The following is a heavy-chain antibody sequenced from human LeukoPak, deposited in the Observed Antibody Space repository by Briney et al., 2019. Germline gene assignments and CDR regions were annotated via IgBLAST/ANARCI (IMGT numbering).Heavy chain of an antibody. Sequence: GAPVKVSCKASGYTFTGYYMHWVRQAPGQGLEWMGWINPNSGGTNYAQKLQGRVTMTRDTSISTAYMELSRLRSDDTAVYYCARTLGSYYYYFDYWGQGTLVTVSS. CDR1: GYTFTGYY. V-gene: IGHV1-2*02. CDR3: ARTLGSYYYYFDY. D-gene: IGHD1-26*01. CDR2: INPNSGGT. J-gene: IGHJ4*02.